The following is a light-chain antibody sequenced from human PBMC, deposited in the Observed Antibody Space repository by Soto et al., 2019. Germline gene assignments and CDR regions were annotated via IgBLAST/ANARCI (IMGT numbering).Light chain of an antibody. CDR3: QQSFSSSWT. Sequence: DLQMTQSPFSLSASIGDSVTLXXRASQDIRNYLAWYQQKPGKAPKIXIYATSGLQSGVPSRFSGSGSGTDFTLTISSLQREDFAAYYCQQSFSSSWTFGQGTKVDIK. CDR1: QDIRNY. CDR2: ATS. J-gene: IGKJ1*01. V-gene: IGKV1-16*01.